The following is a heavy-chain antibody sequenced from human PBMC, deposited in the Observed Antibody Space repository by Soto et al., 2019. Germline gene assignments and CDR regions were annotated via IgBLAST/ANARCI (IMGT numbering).Heavy chain of an antibody. D-gene: IGHD5-12*01. J-gene: IGHJ6*02. CDR1: GGTFSSYT. V-gene: IGHV1-69*02. Sequence: SVKVSCKASGGTFSSYTISWMRQAPGQGLEWMGRIIPILGIANYAQKFQGRVTITADKSTSTAYMELSSLRSEDTAVYYCVRMGFSGGGYLSYYYYGMDIWGQGTTVTVSS. CDR2: IIPILGIA. CDR3: VRMGFSGGGYLSYYYYGMDI.